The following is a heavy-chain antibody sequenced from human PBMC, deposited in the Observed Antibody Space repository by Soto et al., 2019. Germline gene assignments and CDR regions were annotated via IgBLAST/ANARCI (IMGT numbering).Heavy chain of an antibody. CDR2: VIPIFGTT. CDR1: GGTFSSYA. V-gene: IGHV1-69*13. D-gene: IGHD2-2*01. CDR3: ARSLGYCSSSTCYSLQFLEWSLRGMDV. J-gene: IGHJ6*02. Sequence: SVKVSCKAYGGTFSSYAINWVRQAPGQGLEWMGGVIPIFGTTNYAQKVQGRVTITADESTSTAYMELSSLRSEDSAVYYCARSLGYCSSSTCYSLQFLEWSLRGMDVWGQGTTVTVS.